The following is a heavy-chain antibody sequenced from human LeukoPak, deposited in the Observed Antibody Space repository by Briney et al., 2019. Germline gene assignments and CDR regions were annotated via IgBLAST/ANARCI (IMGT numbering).Heavy chain of an antibody. CDR1: GGSISSSSYY. Sequence: ASETLSLTCTVSGGSISSSSYYWGWIRQPPGKGLEWIVSIYYRSFTSYNPSLKTRVTISVYTSQNQFSLNLSSVTAAHTAVYYCARQTSQHEMVAAAYYFDYWGQGTLVTVS. D-gene: IGHD6-13*01. J-gene: IGHJ4*02. CDR3: ARQTSQHEMVAAAYYFDY. CDR2: IYYRSFT. V-gene: IGHV4-39*01.